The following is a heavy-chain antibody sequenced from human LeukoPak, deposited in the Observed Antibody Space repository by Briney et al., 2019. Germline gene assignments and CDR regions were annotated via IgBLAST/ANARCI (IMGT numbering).Heavy chain of an antibody. CDR3: AKDRGNSWYEADY. CDR2: ISGSGSST. J-gene: IGHJ4*02. D-gene: IGHD6-13*01. Sequence: GGSLRLSCAASGFTFSSYAMSWVRQAPGKGLEWVSAISGSGSSTYYADSVKGRFTISRDISKNTLYLQMNSLRAEDTAVYYCAKDRGNSWYEADYWGQGTLVTVSS. V-gene: IGHV3-23*01. CDR1: GFTFSSYA.